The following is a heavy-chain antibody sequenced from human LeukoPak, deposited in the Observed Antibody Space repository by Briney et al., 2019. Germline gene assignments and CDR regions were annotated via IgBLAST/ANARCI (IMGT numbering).Heavy chain of an antibody. Sequence: GGSLRLSCAASGFTFSSYSMNWVRQAPGKGLEWVSSISSSSSSYIYYADSVKGRFTISRGNAKNSLYLQMNSLRAEDTAVYYCARDMVRGNGWFDPWGQGTLVTVSS. CDR1: GFTFSSYS. CDR3: ARDMVRGNGWFDP. J-gene: IGHJ5*02. CDR2: ISSSSSSYI. D-gene: IGHD3-10*01. V-gene: IGHV3-21*01.